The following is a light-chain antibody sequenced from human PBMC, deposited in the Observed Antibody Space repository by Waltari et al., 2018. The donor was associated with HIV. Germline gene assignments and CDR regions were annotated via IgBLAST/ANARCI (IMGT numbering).Light chain of an antibody. Sequence: YELTQLPSVSVSPGQTASITCSGAQLEDKSVCWYQQRPGQAPGLVMYKDTRRPSGIPERFSGSNSGNTATLTITGTQSMDEADYYCQAWDRSVVFGGGTKLTVL. CDR1: QLEDKS. V-gene: IGLV3-1*01. CDR3: QAWDRSVV. CDR2: KDT. J-gene: IGLJ2*01.